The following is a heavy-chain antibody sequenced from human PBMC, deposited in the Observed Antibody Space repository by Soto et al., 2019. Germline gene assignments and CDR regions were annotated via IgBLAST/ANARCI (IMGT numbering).Heavy chain of an antibody. CDR2: IRDRGDST. Sequence: EVQLLESGGGLVQPGGSLRLSCAASGFTFSNYAMSWVRQAPGKGLEWVSTIRDRGDSTYYTDSVKGRFTISRDNSKNALHLQMNSLRAEDTAVYYCAKPSPLAATLFYWGQGALVTVSS. V-gene: IGHV3-23*01. J-gene: IGHJ4*02. D-gene: IGHD6-25*01. CDR1: GFTFSNYA. CDR3: AKPSPLAATLFY.